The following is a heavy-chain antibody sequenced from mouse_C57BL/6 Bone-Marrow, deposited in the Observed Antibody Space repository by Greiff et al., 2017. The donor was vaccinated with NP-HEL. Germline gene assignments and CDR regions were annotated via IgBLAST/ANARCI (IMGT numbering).Heavy chain of an antibody. CDR1: GFSLTSYG. CDR3: ARRRAYYSNFPYAMDY. Sequence: QVQLQQSGPGLVQPSQSLSITCTVSGFSLTSYGVHWVRQSPGKGLEWLGVIWSGGSTDYNAAFISRLSISKDNSKSQVFFKMNSLQADDTAIYYCARRRAYYSNFPYAMDYWGQGTSVTVSS. D-gene: IGHD2-5*01. J-gene: IGHJ4*01. CDR2: IWSGGST. V-gene: IGHV2-2*01.